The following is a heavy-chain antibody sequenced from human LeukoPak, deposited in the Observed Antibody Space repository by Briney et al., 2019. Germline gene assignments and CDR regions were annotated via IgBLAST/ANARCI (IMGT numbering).Heavy chain of an antibody. D-gene: IGHD5-24*01. CDR1: GGTFSSYA. Sequence: SVKVSCKASGGTFSSYAISWVRQAPGQGLEWMGGIIPIFGTANYAQKFQGRVTITADESTSTAYTELSSLRSEDTAVYYCARESRGGYNYFDYWGQGTLVTVSS. V-gene: IGHV1-69*13. CDR2: IIPIFGTA. J-gene: IGHJ4*02. CDR3: ARESRGGYNYFDY.